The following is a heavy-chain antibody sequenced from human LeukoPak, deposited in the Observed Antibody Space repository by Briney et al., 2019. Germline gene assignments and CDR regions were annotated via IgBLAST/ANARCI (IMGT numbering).Heavy chain of an antibody. J-gene: IGHJ4*02. V-gene: IGHV1-18*01. D-gene: IGHD2-15*01. CDR3: ARPRYCSGGSCYSSFDY. CDR2: ISAYNGNT. CDR1: GYTLTSYG. Sequence: ASVKVSCKASGYTLTSYGISWVRQAPGQGLEWMGWISAYNGNTNYAQKLQGRVTMTTDTSTSTAYMELRSLRSDDTAVYYCARPRYCSGGSCYSSFDYWGQGTLVTVSS.